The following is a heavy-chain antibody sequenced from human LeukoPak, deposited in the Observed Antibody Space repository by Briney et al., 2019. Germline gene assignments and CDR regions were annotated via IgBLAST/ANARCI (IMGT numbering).Heavy chain of an antibody. Sequence: GASVKVSCKASGYTFTSYYMHWVRQAPAQGLEWMGIINPSGGSTSYAQKFQGRVTMIRDMSASTVYMELSSLRSEGTAVDYCATGELEPSPRVGYYMDVWGKGTTVTVSS. CDR1: GYTFTSYY. CDR3: ATGELEPSPRVGYYMDV. J-gene: IGHJ6*03. D-gene: IGHD1-1*01. CDR2: INPSGGST. V-gene: IGHV1-46*01.